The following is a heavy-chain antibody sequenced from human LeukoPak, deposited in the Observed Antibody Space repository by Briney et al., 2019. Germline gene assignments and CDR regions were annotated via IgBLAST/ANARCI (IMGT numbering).Heavy chain of an antibody. V-gene: IGHV3-11*01. CDR1: GFSFREYY. CDR3: SRGAHDSLDGYYNDWFDP. D-gene: IGHD3-9*01. J-gene: IGHJ5*02. Sequence: GGSLRLSCAASGFSFREYYMGWIRQAPGKGLEWISYIGTSGSRVYHTDSVKGRFTTSRDNAKNSMYLQMNSLRAEDTAVYYWSRGAHDSLDGYYNDWFDPWGQGTLVTVSS. CDR2: IGTSGSRV.